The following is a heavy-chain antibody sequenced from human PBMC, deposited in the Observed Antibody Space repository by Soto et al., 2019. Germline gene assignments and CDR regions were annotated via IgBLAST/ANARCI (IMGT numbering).Heavy chain of an antibody. CDR2: IKQDGSEK. Sequence: PGGRLRLSCSAGGLTFSSYWMSWVRQAPGKGLEWVANIKQDGSEKYYVDSVKGRFTISRDNAKNSLYLQMNSLRPEDTTVYSCATVSRSQSPW. J-gene: IGHJ5*02. CDR1: GLTFSSYW. CDR3: ATVSRSQSP. V-gene: IGHV3-7*01.